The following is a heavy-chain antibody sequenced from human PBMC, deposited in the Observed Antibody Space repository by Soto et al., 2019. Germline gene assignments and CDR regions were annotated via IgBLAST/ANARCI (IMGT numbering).Heavy chain of an antibody. D-gene: IGHD5-18*01. J-gene: IGHJ4*02. CDR2: IYYSGST. V-gene: IGHV4-59*01. Sequence: PSETLSLTCTVSGGSISSYYWSWIRQPPGKGLEWIGYIYYSGSTNYNPSLKSRVTISVDTSKNQFSLKLSSVTAADTALYYCARANPRYSYGWKGFDYWGQGTLVTVSS. CDR1: GGSISSYY. CDR3: ARANPRYSYGWKGFDY.